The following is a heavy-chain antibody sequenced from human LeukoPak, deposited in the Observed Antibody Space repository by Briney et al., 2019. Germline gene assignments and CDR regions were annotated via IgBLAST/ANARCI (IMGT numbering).Heavy chain of an antibody. Sequence: SETLSLTCTVSGGTISSYYWSWIRQPPGKGLEWIGYIYYSGSTNYNPSLKSRVTISVDTSKNQFSLKLSSVTAADTAVYYCARVAHCSSTTCYQGIFDYWGQGTLVTVSS. CDR2: IYYSGST. CDR3: ARVAHCSSTTCYQGIFDY. D-gene: IGHD2-2*01. J-gene: IGHJ4*02. V-gene: IGHV4-59*01. CDR1: GGTISSYY.